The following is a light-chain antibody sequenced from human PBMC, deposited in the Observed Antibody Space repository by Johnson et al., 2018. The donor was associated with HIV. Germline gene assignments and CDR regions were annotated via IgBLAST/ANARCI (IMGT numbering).Light chain of an antibody. Sequence: QSVLTQPPSVSAAPGQKVTISCSGSNSNIGNNYVSWYQQLPGTAPKLLIYDNNKRPSGIPDRFSGSKSGTSATLGITGLQTGAEADYYCGTWDSSLRVGVVGTGTKVTV. CDR3: GTWDSSLRVGV. V-gene: IGLV1-51*01. CDR1: NSNIGNNY. CDR2: DNN. J-gene: IGLJ1*01.